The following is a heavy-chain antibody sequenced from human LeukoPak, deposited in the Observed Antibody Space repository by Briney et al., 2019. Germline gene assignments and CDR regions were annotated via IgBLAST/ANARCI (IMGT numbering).Heavy chain of an antibody. CDR2: IRSKANSYAT. V-gene: IGHV3-73*01. J-gene: IGHJ5*02. D-gene: IGHD4-17*01. CDR3: TRPADYGDYT. Sequence: SGGSLRLSCAASGFTFSGSSMHWVRQASGKGLGWVGRIRSKANSYATAYAASVKGRFTISRDDSKNTAYLQMNSLKTEDTAVYYCTRPADYGDYTWGQGTLVTVSS. CDR1: GFTFSGSS.